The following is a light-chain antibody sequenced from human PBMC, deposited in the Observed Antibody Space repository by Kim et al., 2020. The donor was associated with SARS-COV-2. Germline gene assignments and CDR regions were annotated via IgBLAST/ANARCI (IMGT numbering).Light chain of an antibody. V-gene: IGKV1-8*01. Sequence: AIRITQSPSSLSASTGDRVTITCRASQSISSYLAWYQQKPGKAPKLLIYAASTLQSGVPSRFSGSGSGTDFTLTISCLQSEDFATYYCQQYYSYPWTFGQGTKV. J-gene: IGKJ1*01. CDR1: QSISSY. CDR2: AAS. CDR3: QQYYSYPWT.